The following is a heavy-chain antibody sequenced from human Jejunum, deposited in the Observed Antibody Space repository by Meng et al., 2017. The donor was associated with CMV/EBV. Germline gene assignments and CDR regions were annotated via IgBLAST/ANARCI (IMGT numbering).Heavy chain of an antibody. D-gene: IGHD2/OR15-2a*01. Sequence: SEFSFETFGMSWVRQAPGKGLEWVANINHDGTETYYVDSVKGRFTISRDNAKNSLYLHMSSLRGEDTAVYYCARDGKHDYFFDYWGQGALVTVSS. CDR2: INHDGTET. CDR1: EFSFETFG. V-gene: IGHV3-7*01. CDR3: ARDGKHDYFFDY. J-gene: IGHJ4*02.